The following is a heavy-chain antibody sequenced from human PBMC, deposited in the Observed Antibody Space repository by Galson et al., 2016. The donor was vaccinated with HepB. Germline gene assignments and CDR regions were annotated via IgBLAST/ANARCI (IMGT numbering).Heavy chain of an antibody. J-gene: IGHJ4*02. CDR2: INWNGGST. V-gene: IGHV3-20*04. Sequence: SLRLSCAASGFTFSWFGMHWVRQAPGKGLEWVSGINWNGGSTGYVDSVKGRFTISRDNAKNSLYLQMNSLRAEDTALYYCARATPYYDILTGYYNYYFDYWGQGTLVTVSS. D-gene: IGHD3-9*01. CDR1: GFTFSWFG. CDR3: ARATPYYDILTGYYNYYFDY.